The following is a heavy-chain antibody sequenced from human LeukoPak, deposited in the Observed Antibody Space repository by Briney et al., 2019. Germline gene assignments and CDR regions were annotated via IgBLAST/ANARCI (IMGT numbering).Heavy chain of an antibody. Sequence: GGSLRLSCAASGFTFTNYWMSWVRQAPGKGLEWVANIKQDGGEKYYVDSVKGRFSISRDDAKNSLYLQMNSLRAEDTAVYYCARGGFRYFAPWGQGTLVTVSS. CDR1: GFTFTNYW. J-gene: IGHJ5*02. V-gene: IGHV3-7*04. D-gene: IGHD3-16*02. CDR2: IKQDGGEK. CDR3: ARGGFRYFAP.